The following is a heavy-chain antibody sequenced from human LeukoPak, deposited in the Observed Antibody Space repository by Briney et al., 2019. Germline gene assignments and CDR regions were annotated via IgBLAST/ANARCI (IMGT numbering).Heavy chain of an antibody. CDR3: ARDLYCSGGSCYMTQDV. D-gene: IGHD2-15*01. CDR1: GGSISSYY. V-gene: IGHV4-59*01. J-gene: IGHJ6*04. Sequence: SETLSLTCTVSGGSISSYYWSWNRQPPGKGLEWIGYIYDSGSTNYNPSLKSRVTISVDTSKNQSSLKVNSVTAADTAVYYCARDLYCSGGSCYMTQDVWGKGTTVTVSS. CDR2: IYDSGST.